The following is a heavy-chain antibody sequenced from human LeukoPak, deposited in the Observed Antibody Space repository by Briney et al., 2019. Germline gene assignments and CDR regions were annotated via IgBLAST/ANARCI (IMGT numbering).Heavy chain of an antibody. CDR2: ISSTTRTI. CDR1: GFSFNSHS. CDR3: ARGDTMVRAYYYYGMDV. J-gene: IGHJ6*02. V-gene: IGHV3-48*04. D-gene: IGHD3-10*01. Sequence: PGGSLRLSCAASGFSFNSHSMNWVRQAPGKGLEWVSYISSTTRTIFYADSVKGRFTISRDNAKNSLHLQMNSLRAEDTAVYYCARGDTMVRAYYYYGMDVWGQGTTVTVSS.